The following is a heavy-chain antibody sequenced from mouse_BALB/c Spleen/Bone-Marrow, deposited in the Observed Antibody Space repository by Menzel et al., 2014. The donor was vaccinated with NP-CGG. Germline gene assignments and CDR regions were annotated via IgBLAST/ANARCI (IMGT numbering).Heavy chain of an antibody. CDR3: ARARSTMITTEAMDY. CDR1: GFTFSRSG. D-gene: IGHD2-4*01. CDR2: ISSGSSAI. Sequence: EVKLMESGGGLVQPGGSRKLSCAASGFTFSRSGMHWVRQAPEKGLEWIAYISSGSSAIYYADTLKGQLTISKDKPKNTPFLQMTSLRSEDTAMYYCARARSTMITTEAMDYWGQGTSVTVSS. V-gene: IGHV5-17*02. J-gene: IGHJ4*01.